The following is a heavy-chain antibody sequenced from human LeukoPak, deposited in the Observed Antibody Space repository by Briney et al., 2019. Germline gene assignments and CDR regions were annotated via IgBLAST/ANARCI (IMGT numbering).Heavy chain of an antibody. D-gene: IGHD3-10*01. CDR3: AKEVRESAWFYFDY. CDR1: GFTFNTFP. CDR2: IRSSGDTT. V-gene: IGHV3-23*01. J-gene: IGHJ4*02. Sequence: GGSLRLSCAASGFTFNTFPMSWSAQAQGKGREGVSGIRSSGDTTYYADSVKGRFTISRDNSKNTLYLQMNSLRPEDTAVYYCAKEVRESAWFYFDYWGQGTLVTVSS.